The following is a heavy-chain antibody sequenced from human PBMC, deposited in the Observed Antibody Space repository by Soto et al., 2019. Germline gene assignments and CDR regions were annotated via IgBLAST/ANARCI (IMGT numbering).Heavy chain of an antibody. D-gene: IGHD2-21*02. CDR2: IYWSSSRI. Sequence: EMQLVESGGGWVQPGRSLRLSCAASGFTSIDYAMHWVRQAPGKGLEWVSGIYWSSSRIGYADSVKGRFTTSRDNAKYTLFLQMNSLRDEDTALYYCVRDMVPGGADHWGQGAMVTVSS. CDR1: GFTSIDYA. CDR3: VRDMVPGGADH. J-gene: IGHJ4*02. V-gene: IGHV3-9*02.